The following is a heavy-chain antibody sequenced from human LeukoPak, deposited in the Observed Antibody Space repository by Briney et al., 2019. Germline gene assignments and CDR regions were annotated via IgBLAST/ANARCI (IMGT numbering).Heavy chain of an antibody. V-gene: IGHV3-49*03. CDR3: TRYYYDSSGYYDFDY. CDR2: IRSKAYGGTT. CDR1: GFTFGDYA. Sequence: PGGSLRLSCTASGFTFGDYAMSWFRQAPGKGLEWVGFIRSKAYGGTTEYAASVKGRFTISRDDSKSIAYLQMNSLKTEDTAVYYCTRYYYDSSGYYDFDYWGQGTLVTVSS. D-gene: IGHD3-22*01. J-gene: IGHJ4*02.